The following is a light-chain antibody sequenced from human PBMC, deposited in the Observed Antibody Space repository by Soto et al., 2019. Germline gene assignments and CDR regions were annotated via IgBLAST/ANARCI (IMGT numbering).Light chain of an antibody. Sequence: DIQMTQSPSSLSASVGDRVIITCQASQDIKKYLNWYQQKPGKAPKLLIYETSNLETGVPSRFSGSGSGTDFTFTISNLQSEDLATYYCQQYDNIPLTFGPGTKVDIK. CDR2: ETS. CDR3: QQYDNIPLT. J-gene: IGKJ3*01. V-gene: IGKV1-33*01. CDR1: QDIKKY.